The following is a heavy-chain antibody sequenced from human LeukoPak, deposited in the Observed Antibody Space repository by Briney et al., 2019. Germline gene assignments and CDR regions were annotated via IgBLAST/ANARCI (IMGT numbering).Heavy chain of an antibody. CDR3: ARGRNRWSYYGSGSYSWFDP. D-gene: IGHD3-10*01. CDR1: GGSVSSGNYY. J-gene: IGHJ5*02. Sequence: PSETLSLTCTVSGGSVSSGNYYWSWIRQPPGKGLEWIGYIYYSGSTNYNPSLKSRVTISVDTSKNQFSLKLSSVTAADTAVYYCARGRNRWSYYGSGSYSWFDPWGQGTLVTVSS. CDR2: IYYSGST. V-gene: IGHV4-61*01.